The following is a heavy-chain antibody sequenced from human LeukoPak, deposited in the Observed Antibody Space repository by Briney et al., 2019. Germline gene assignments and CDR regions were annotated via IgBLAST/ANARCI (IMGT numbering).Heavy chain of an antibody. J-gene: IGHJ4*02. Sequence: PGGSLRLSCAASGFTFSSYSMNWVRQAPGKGLVWLSRISSDGSSTNYADSVKGRFTISRDNAKNTLYLQMNSLRAEDTAVYYCARDYGEGGYYFDYWGQGTLVTVSS. CDR3: ARDYGEGGYYFDY. D-gene: IGHD4-17*01. CDR2: ISSDGSST. V-gene: IGHV3-74*01. CDR1: GFTFSSYS.